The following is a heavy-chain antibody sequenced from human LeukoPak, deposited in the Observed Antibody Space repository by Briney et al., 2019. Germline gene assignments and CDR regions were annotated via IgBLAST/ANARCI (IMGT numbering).Heavy chain of an antibody. D-gene: IGHD3-10*01. V-gene: IGHV3-23*01. Sequence: QSGGSLRLSCAASGFTFSSYAMSWVRQAPGKGLEWVSAISGSGGSTYYADSVKGRFTISRDNSKNTLYLQMNSLRAEDTAVYYCAKDVTMVRGANDYWGQGTLVTVSS. CDR3: AKDVTMVRGANDY. CDR1: GFTFSSYA. J-gene: IGHJ4*02. CDR2: ISGSGGST.